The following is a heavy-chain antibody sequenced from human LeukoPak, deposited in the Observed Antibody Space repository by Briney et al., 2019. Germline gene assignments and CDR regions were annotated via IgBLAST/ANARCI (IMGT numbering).Heavy chain of an antibody. Sequence: SETLSLTCTVSGGSISSSSYYWGWIRQPPGKGLEWIGSIYYSGSTYYNPSLKSRVTISVDTSKNRFSLELSSVTAADTAVYYCARHAASAGLYFFDYWGQGTLVTVSS. CDR2: IYYSGST. J-gene: IGHJ4*01. D-gene: IGHD6-13*01. CDR1: GGSISSSSYY. V-gene: IGHV4-39*01. CDR3: ARHAASAGLYFFDY.